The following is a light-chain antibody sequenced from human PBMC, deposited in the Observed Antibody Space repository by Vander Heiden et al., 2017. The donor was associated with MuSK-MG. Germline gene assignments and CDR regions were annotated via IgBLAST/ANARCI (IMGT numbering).Light chain of an antibody. CDR3: QQRSNWPPFT. Sequence: EIVLTQSPATLSLSPGERATLSCRASQRVSSYLAWYQQKPGQAPRLLIYDASNRATGIPARFSGSGYGTDFTLTISSLEPEDFAVYYCQQRSNWPPFTFGGGTKVEIK. V-gene: IGKV3-11*01. CDR1: QRVSSY. J-gene: IGKJ4*01. CDR2: DAS.